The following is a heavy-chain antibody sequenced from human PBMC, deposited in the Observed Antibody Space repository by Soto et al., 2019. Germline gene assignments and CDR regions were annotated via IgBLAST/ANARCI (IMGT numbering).Heavy chain of an antibody. J-gene: IGHJ4*02. D-gene: IGHD2-8*01. V-gene: IGHV4-39*01. CDR2: IYYSGST. CDR3: ARLRNGYIDY. Sequence: QLQLQESGPGLVKPSETLSLTCTVSGGSISSSSYYWGWIRQPPGKGLEWIGSIYYSGSTYYNPSLKSRVTISVDTSKNQYSLKLSSVTAADTAVYYCARLRNGYIDYWGQGTLVTVSS. CDR1: GGSISSSSYY.